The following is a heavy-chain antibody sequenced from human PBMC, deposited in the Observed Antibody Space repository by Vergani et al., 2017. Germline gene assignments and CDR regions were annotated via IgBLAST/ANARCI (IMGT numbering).Heavy chain of an antibody. Sequence: EVQLVESGGGLVQPGGSLRLSCAASGFTFSSYEMNWVRQAPGKGLEWVSYISSSGSTIYYADSLKGRFTISRDNAKNSLYLQMNSLRAEDTAVYYCARETVYNWSYPVNWFDPWGQGTLVTVSS. D-gene: IGHD1-7*01. J-gene: IGHJ5*02. CDR3: ARETVYNWSYPVNWFDP. CDR2: ISSSGSTI. CDR1: GFTFSSYE. V-gene: IGHV3-48*03.